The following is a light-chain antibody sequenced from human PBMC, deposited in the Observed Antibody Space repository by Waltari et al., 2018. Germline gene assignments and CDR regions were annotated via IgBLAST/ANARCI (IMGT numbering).Light chain of an antibody. J-gene: IGLJ1*01. CDR2: QDV. V-gene: IGLV3-1*01. CDR3: QVWDSGAAGV. Sequence: SYDLTQSPSVSVSPGQTASITCSGHDLEKKYVCWYQQKPGQSPVLLIYQDVRRPSEIPERFSGSNSGNTATLTISGTQPMDEADYYWQVWDSGAAGVFGTGTKVTVL. CDR1: DLEKKY.